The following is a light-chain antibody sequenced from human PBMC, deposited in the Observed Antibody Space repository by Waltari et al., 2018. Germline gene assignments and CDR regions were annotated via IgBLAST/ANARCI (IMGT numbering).Light chain of an antibody. Sequence: DIVLTQTPVSLSVTPGQPASISCKSSQSLPDSDGQTYFSWYLQKPGQPPQLLIYETSKRFSGVSDSFSGSGSGTDFTLKISRVEAEDVGVYYCMQSMQFPWTFGQGTKVEIK. V-gene: IGKV2D-29*01. CDR2: ETS. J-gene: IGKJ1*01. CDR3: MQSMQFPWT. CDR1: QSLPDSDGQTY.